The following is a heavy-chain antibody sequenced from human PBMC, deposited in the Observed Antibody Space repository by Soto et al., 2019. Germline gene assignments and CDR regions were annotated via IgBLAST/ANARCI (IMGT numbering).Heavy chain of an antibody. CDR1: GFTFSSYG. Sequence: QVQLVESGGGVVQPGRSLRLSCAASGFTFSSYGMHWVRQAPGKGLEWVAVISYDGSNKYYADSVKGRFTISRDNSKNTLYLQMNSLRAEDTAVYYCAKEGHSGSAAIDYWGQGTLVTVSS. CDR2: ISYDGSNK. D-gene: IGHD1-26*01. J-gene: IGHJ4*02. CDR3: AKEGHSGSAAIDY. V-gene: IGHV3-30*18.